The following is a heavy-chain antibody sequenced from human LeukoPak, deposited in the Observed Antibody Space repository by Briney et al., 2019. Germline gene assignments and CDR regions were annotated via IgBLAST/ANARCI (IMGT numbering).Heavy chain of an antibody. J-gene: IGHJ4*02. Sequence: PSETLSLTCTVSGGSIGSAISYWAWIRQPPGKGLEWIAIMYYTGGTYYNPSLKSRFTISRDTSRNQFPLKLSSVTATDTVMYYTGGTYYHPSIKSRVTISGDTSKHQFSLKLSSVTAEATAVYYCASPGGNRWLKLYHFDYWGQGTLVTVSS. CDR3: GGTYYHPSIKSRVTISGDTSKHQFSLKLSSVTAEATAVYYCASPGGNRWLKLYHFDY. CDR1: GGSIGSAISY. CDR2: MYYTGGT. D-gene: IGHD3-10*01. V-gene: IGHV4-39*01.